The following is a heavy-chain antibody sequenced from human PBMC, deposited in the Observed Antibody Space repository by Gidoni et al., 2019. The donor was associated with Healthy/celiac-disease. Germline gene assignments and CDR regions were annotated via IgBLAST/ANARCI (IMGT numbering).Heavy chain of an antibody. D-gene: IGHD2-2*01. J-gene: IGHJ6*02. CDR3: ARDSCSSTSCRDYGMDV. CDR1: GFTFHSSA. V-gene: IGHV3-30-3*01. Sequence: QVQLVESGGGVVQPGRSLRLSCAASGFTFHSSAMHWVRQATGKGLEWVAVISYDGSNKYYADSVKGRFTIARDNSKNTLYLQMNSRRAEDTAVYYCARDSCSSTSCRDYGMDVWGQGTTVTVSS. CDR2: ISYDGSNK.